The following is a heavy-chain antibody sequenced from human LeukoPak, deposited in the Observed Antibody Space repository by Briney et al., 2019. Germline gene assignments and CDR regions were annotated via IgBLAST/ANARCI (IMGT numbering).Heavy chain of an antibody. D-gene: IGHD3-10*01. CDR3: ARGSPYYYGSGAEYGMDV. Sequence: GSSVKVSCKASGGTFSSYAISWVRQAPGQGLEWMGWINPNSGGTNYAQKFQGWVTMTRDTSISTAYMELSRLRSDDTAVYYCARGSPYYYGSGAEYGMDVWGQGTTVTVSS. V-gene: IGHV1-2*04. CDR1: GGTFSSYA. CDR2: INPNSGGT. J-gene: IGHJ6*02.